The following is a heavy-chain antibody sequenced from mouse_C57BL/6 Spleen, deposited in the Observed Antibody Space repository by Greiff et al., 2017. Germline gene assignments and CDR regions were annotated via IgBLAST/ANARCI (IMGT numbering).Heavy chain of an antibody. Sequence: EVKLMESGGDLVKPGGSLKLSCAASGFTFSSYGMSWVRQTPDKRLEWVATISSGGSYTYYPDSVKGRFTISRDNAKNTLYLQMSSLKSEDTAMYSCARHVPETAQDYWCQGTTLTVSS. J-gene: IGHJ2*01. D-gene: IGHD3-2*02. CDR2: ISSGGSYT. CDR1: GFTFSSYG. V-gene: IGHV5-6*01. CDR3: ARHVPETAQDY.